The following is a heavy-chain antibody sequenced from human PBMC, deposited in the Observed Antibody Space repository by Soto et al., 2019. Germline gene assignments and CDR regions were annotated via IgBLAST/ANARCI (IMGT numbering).Heavy chain of an antibody. V-gene: IGHV4-34*01. CDR3: ARGLFITF. CDR2: INHSGST. J-gene: IGHJ6*02. CDR1: GGSFSGYY. Sequence: SETLSLTCAGYGGSFSGYYWSWSRQPPGKGLEWIGEINHSGSTNYNPSLKSRVTISVDTSKNQFSLKLSSVTAADTAVYYCARGLFITFWGQGTTVTVPS. D-gene: IGHD3-16*01.